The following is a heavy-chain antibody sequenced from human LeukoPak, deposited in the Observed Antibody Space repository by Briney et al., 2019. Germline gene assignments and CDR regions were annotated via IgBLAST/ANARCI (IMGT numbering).Heavy chain of an antibody. CDR2: IYYSGST. J-gene: IGHJ4*02. D-gene: IGHD3-22*01. CDR1: GGSISSYY. Sequence: SETLSLTCTVSGGSISSYYWGWIRQPPGKGLEWIGYIYYSGSTNYNPSLKSRVTISVDTSKNQFSLKLSSVTAADTAVYYCARARGARITMIVVVDYFDYWGQGTLATVSS. CDR3: ARARGARITMIVVVDYFDY. V-gene: IGHV4-59*01.